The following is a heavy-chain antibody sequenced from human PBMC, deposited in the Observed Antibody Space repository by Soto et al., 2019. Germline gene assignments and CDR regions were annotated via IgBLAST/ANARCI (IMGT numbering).Heavy chain of an antibody. CDR3: ARVEVDPSSTFDY. CDR2: IYYSGST. J-gene: IGHJ4*02. V-gene: IGHV4-61*01. Sequence: SETLSLTCTVSGGSVSSGSYYWSWIRQPPGKGLEWIGYIYYSGSTNYNPSLKSRVTISVDTSKNQFSLKLSSVTAADTAVYYCARVEVDPSSTFDYWGQGTLVTVSS. CDR1: GGSVSSGSYY.